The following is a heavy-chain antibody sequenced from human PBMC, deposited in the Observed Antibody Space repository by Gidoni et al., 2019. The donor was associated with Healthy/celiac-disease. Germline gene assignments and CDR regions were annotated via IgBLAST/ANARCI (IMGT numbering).Heavy chain of an antibody. Sequence: QVQLVQSGAEVKKPGASVKVSCKASGYTFTSYGISWVRQAPGQGLEWMGWISAYNGNTNYAQKLQGRVTMTTDTSTSTAYMELRSLRSDDTAVYYCARDPSVGDDFWSGYYTGDYYYYMDVWGKGTTVTVSS. D-gene: IGHD3-3*01. CDR1: GYTFTSYG. CDR2: ISAYNGNT. J-gene: IGHJ6*03. CDR3: ARDPSVGDDFWSGYYTGDYYYYMDV. V-gene: IGHV1-18*01.